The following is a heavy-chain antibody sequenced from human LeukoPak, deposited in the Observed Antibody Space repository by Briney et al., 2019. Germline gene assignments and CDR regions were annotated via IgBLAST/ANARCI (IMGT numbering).Heavy chain of an antibody. V-gene: IGHV1-46*01. CDR2: INPSGGST. Sequence: ASVKVSCKASGYTFTSYYMHWVRQAPGQGLEWMGIINPSGGSTSYAQKFQGRVTMTRDTSTSTVYMELSSLRSEDTAVYYCARGRNYYDSSGYYPFDYWGQGTLVTVSS. J-gene: IGHJ4*02. CDR3: ARGRNYYDSSGYYPFDY. CDR1: GYTFTSYY. D-gene: IGHD3-22*01.